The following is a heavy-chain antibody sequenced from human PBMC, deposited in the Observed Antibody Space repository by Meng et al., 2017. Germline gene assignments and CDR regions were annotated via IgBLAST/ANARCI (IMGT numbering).Heavy chain of an antibody. Sequence: GESLKISCAASGFTFSSYAMSWVRQAPGKGLEWVSAISGSGGSTYYADSVKGRFTISRDNAKNSLYLQMNSLRAEDTAVYYCARVASSGWFDYWGQGTLVTVSS. CDR2: ISGSGGST. V-gene: IGHV3-23*01. CDR3: ARVASSGWFDY. D-gene: IGHD6-19*01. J-gene: IGHJ4*02. CDR1: GFTFSSYA.